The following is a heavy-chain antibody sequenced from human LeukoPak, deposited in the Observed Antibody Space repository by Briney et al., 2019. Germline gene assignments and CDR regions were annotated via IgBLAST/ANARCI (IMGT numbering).Heavy chain of an antibody. CDR3: ARGDGIVATMGLGY. CDR1: GYTFTSYD. Sequence: ASVKVSCKASGYTFTSYDINWVRQATGQGLEWMGWMNPNSGNTGYAQKFQGRVTMPRNTSISTASMELRSLRSEDTAVYYCARGDGIVATMGLGYWGQGTLVTVSS. D-gene: IGHD5-12*01. V-gene: IGHV1-8*01. J-gene: IGHJ4*02. CDR2: MNPNSGNT.